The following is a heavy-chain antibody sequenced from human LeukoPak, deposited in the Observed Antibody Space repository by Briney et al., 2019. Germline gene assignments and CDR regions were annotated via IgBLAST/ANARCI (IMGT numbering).Heavy chain of an antibody. CDR2: IYGGDTT. D-gene: IGHD2/OR15-2a*01. CDR3: ARLVSLDYFDY. J-gene: IGHJ4*02. Sequence: GGSLRLSCAASGFTVSREYMSWVRQAPGKGLEWVSIIYGGDTTYYAESVKGRFTISGDNSKNTLYLQMNRLRAEDTAVYYCARLVSLDYFDYWGQGTLVTVSS. CDR1: GFTVSREY. V-gene: IGHV3-53*01.